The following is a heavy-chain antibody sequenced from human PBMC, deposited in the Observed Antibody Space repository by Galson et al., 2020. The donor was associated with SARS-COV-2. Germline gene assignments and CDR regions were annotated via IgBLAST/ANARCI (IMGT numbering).Heavy chain of an antibody. CDR2: IYYTESN. J-gene: IGHJ4*02. Sequence: SETLSLTCTVSGGSISSSNYYWGWVRQPPGEGLEWIGSIYYTESNYYNPSLTSRVTMSVDTSRNQFSLKLSSVTAADTAVDYCARQILTGYYAFYYFDFWGQGTLVTVSS. D-gene: IGHD3-9*01. V-gene: IGHV4-39*01. CDR1: GGSISSSNYY. CDR3: ARQILTGYYAFYYFDF.